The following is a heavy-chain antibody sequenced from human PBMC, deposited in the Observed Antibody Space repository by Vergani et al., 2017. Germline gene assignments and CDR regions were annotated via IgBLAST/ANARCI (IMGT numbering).Heavy chain of an antibody. J-gene: IGHJ6*03. CDR2: INHSGST. V-gene: IGHV4-34*01. CDR1: GGSFRGYY. D-gene: IGHD3-3*01. CDR3: ARAMDVLRFLDWPAYYYMDV. Sequence: QVQLQQWGAGLLKPSETLSLTCAVYGGSFRGYYWSWIRQPPGKGLEWIGEINHSGSTNYNPSLKSRVTISVDTSKNQFSLKLSSVTAADTAVYYCARAMDVLRFLDWPAYYYMDVWGKGTTVTVSS.